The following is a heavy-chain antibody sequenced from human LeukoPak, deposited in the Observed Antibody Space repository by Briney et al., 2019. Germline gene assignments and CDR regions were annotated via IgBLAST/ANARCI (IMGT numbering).Heavy chain of an antibody. J-gene: IGHJ5*02. D-gene: IGHD6-19*01. CDR2: INHSGST. V-gene: IGHV4-34*01. Sequence: SETLSLTCAVYGGSFSGYYWSWIRQPPGKGLEWIGEINHSGSTNYNPSLKSRVTISVDTSKNQFSLKLSSVTAADTAVYYCARAPHYSSGWYASNWFDPWGQGTLFTVSS. CDR3: ARAPHYSSGWYASNWFDP. CDR1: GGSFSGYY.